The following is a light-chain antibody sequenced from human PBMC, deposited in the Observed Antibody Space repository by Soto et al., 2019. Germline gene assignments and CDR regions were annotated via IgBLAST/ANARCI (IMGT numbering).Light chain of an antibody. CDR2: DVS. J-gene: IGKJ1*01. CDR1: QSISSW. Sequence: DIQMTQSPSTLSASVGDRVTITCRASQSISSWLAWYQQKPGKAPKLLIYDVSSLESGVPSRFSGSGSGTEFTLTISSLQPDDSATYYCQQYNTFWTVGQGTKVDSK. CDR3: QQYNTFWT. V-gene: IGKV1-5*01.